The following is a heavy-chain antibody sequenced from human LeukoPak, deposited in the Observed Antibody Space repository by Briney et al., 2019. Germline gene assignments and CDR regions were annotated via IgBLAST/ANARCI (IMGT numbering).Heavy chain of an antibody. J-gene: IGHJ6*03. D-gene: IGHD3-3*01. Sequence: SETLSLTCTVSGGSISSYYWSWIRQPAGKGLEWIGRIYTSGSTNYNPSLKSRVTMSVDTSKNQFSLKLSSVTAADTAVYYCARGEYYDFWSGYQQYHYYYYMDVWGKGTTVTVSS. CDR3: ARGEYYDFWSGYQQYHYYYYMDV. CDR2: IYTSGST. CDR1: GGSISSYY. V-gene: IGHV4-4*07.